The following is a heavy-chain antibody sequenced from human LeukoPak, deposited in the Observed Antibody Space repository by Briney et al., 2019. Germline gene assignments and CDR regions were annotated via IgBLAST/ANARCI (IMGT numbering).Heavy chain of an antibody. J-gene: IGHJ3*02. D-gene: IGHD2-15*01. CDR3: ARALLRVVAATPDAFDI. V-gene: IGHV1-69*13. CDR1: GGTFSSYA. CDR2: IIPIFGTA. Sequence: SVKVSCKASGGTFSSYAISWVRQAPGQGLEWMGGIIPIFGTANYAQRFQGRVTITADESTSTAYMELSSLRSEDTAVYYCARALLRVVAATPDAFDIWGQGTMVTVSS.